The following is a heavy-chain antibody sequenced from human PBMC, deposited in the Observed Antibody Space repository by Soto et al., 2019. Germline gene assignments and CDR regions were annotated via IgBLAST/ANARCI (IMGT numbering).Heavy chain of an antibody. CDR2: INPSGGST. CDR3: ARGAKVILHLGPFDY. Sequence: GASVKVSCKASGYTFTSYYMHWVRQAPGQGLEWMGIINPSGGSTSYAQKFQGRVTMTRDTSTSTVYMELSSLRSEDTAVYYCARGAKVILHLGPFDYWGQGTLVTVSS. V-gene: IGHV1-46*01. D-gene: IGHD4-17*01. CDR1: GYTFTSYY. J-gene: IGHJ4*02.